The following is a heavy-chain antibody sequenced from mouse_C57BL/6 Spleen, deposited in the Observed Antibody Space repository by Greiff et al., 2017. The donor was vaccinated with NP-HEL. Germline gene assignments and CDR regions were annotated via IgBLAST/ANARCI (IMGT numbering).Heavy chain of an antibody. Sequence: EVQVVESEGGLVQPGSSMKLSCTASGFTFSDYYMAWVRQVPEKGLEWVANINYDGSSTYYLDSLKSRFIISRDNAKNILYLQMSSLKSEDTATYYCARDRTVVATDWYFDVWGTGTTVTVSS. CDR3: ARDRTVVATDWYFDV. CDR1: GFTFSDYY. J-gene: IGHJ1*03. V-gene: IGHV5-16*01. D-gene: IGHD1-1*01. CDR2: INYDGSST.